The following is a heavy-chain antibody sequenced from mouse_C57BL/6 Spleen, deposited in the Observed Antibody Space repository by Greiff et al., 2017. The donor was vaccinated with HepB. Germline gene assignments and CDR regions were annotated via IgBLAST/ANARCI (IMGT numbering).Heavy chain of an antibody. CDR2: ISSGGGYT. V-gene: IGHV5-9-1*02. Sequence: EVQLLESGEGLVKPGGSLKLSCAASGFTFSSYAMSWVRQTPEQRLEWVAYISSGGGYTDYADTVKGRFTISRDNARNTLYLQMSSLKSEDTAMYYWTRIDYYGSSYEYWFDYWGQGTLVTVSA. D-gene: IGHD1-1*01. CDR1: GFTFSSYA. J-gene: IGHJ3*01. CDR3: TRIDYYGSSYEYWFDY.